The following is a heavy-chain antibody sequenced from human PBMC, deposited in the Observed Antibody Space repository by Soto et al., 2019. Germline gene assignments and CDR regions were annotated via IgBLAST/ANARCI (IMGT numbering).Heavy chain of an antibody. CDR2: INHSGST. Sequence: GALRLSCASSGFTVSSNYMSWIRQPPGKGLEWIGEINHSGSTNYNPSLKSRVTISVDTSKNQFSLKLSSVTAADTAVYYCARGGVAGTYYYYYYGMDVWGQGTTVTVSS. J-gene: IGHJ6*02. CDR3: ARGGVAGTYYYYYYGMDV. CDR1: GFTVSSNY. V-gene: IGHV4-34*01. D-gene: IGHD6-19*01.